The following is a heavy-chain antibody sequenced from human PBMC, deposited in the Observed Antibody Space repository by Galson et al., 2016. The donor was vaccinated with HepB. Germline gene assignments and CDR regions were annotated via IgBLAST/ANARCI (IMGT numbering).Heavy chain of an antibody. CDR1: GLRFDDHA. Sequence: SLRLSCAGSGLRFDDHAFHWVRQAPGKGLEWVAGISWNNGRIGYADSVKGRFTITRDNTNNSLHLQMKTLRPEDTALYYGAKDISPQYDSSGYFTRRFMQPWGHGTLVTVSS. V-gene: IGHV3-9*01. CDR2: ISWNNGRI. J-gene: IGHJ1*01. CDR3: AKDISPQYDSSGYFTRRFMQP. D-gene: IGHD3-22*01.